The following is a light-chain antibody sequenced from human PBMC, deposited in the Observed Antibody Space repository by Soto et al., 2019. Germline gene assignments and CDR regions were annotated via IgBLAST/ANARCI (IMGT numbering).Light chain of an antibody. CDR3: QQRSTWLRRN. CDR1: QSVSSY. CDR2: DAS. Sequence: EIVLTQSPATLSLSAGEIATLSCRASQSVSSYLAWYQQKPGQAPRLLIYDASNRATGIPARFSGSGSGTDFTLTICSLEPEDYAVYYCQQRSTWLRRNFGGGTKL. V-gene: IGKV3-11*01. J-gene: IGKJ4*01.